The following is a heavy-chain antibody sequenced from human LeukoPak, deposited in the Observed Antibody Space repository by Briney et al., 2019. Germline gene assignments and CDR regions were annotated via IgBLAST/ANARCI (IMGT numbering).Heavy chain of an antibody. D-gene: IGHD3-10*01. CDR3: ASNYYGSGSLDY. CDR1: GGSISSYY. Sequence: SETLSLTCTVSGGSISSYYWSWIRQPPGKGLEWIGYIYYSGSTNYNPSLKSRVTISVDTSKNQFSLKLSSVTAADTAVYYCASNYYGSGSLDYWGQGTLVTVSS. V-gene: IGHV4-59*08. CDR2: IYYSGST. J-gene: IGHJ4*02.